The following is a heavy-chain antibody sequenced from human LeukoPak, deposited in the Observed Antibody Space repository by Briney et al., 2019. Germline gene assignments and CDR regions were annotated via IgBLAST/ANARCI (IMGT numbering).Heavy chain of an antibody. D-gene: IGHD3-16*01. CDR3: ARASHDYVWGRGFTYFDY. CDR1: GGSISSSSYY. J-gene: IGHJ4*02. Sequence: SETLSLTCTVSGGSISSSSYYWGWIRQPPGKGLEWIGSIYYSGSTYYNPSLKSRVTISVDTSKNQFSLKLSSVTAADTAVYYCARASHDYVWGRGFTYFDYWGQGTLVTVSS. CDR2: IYYSGST. V-gene: IGHV4-39*07.